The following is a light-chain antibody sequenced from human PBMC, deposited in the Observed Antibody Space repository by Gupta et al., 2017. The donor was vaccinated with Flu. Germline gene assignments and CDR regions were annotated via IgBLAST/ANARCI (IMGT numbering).Light chain of an antibody. Sequence: VGDRVTITCQASQDISNYLNWYQQKPGKAPKLLIYDASNLETGVPSRFSGSGSGTDFTFTISSLQPEDITTYYCQQYDNLFTFGPGTKVDIK. V-gene: IGKV1-33*01. J-gene: IGKJ3*01. CDR1: QDISNY. CDR3: QQYDNLFT. CDR2: DAS.